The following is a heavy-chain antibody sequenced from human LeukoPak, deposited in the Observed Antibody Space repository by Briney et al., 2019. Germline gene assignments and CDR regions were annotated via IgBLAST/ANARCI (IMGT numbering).Heavy chain of an antibody. CDR2: ISYDGSNN. CDR3: AKVAPYSSSWYYFDY. D-gene: IGHD6-13*01. V-gene: IGHV3-30*18. Sequence: GRSLRLSCAASGFTFSSYGMHWVRQAPGKGLEWVAVISYDGSNNYYADSVKGRFTISRDNSKNTLYLQMNSLRAEDTAVYSCAKVAPYSSSWYYFDYWGQGTLVTVSS. J-gene: IGHJ4*02. CDR1: GFTFSSYG.